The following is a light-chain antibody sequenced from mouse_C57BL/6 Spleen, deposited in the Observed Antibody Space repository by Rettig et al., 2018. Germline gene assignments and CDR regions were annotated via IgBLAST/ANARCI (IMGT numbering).Light chain of an antibody. Sequence: DIVMTQSQKFMSTSVGDRVSITCKASQNVRTAVAWYQQKPGQSPKALIYLASNRHTGVPDRFTGSGSGTDFTLTISNVQSEDLADYFCLQHWNYPLTFGGGTKLELK. CDR2: LAS. J-gene: IGKJ5*01. CDR3: LQHWNYPLT. V-gene: IGKV6-14*01. CDR1: QNVRTA.